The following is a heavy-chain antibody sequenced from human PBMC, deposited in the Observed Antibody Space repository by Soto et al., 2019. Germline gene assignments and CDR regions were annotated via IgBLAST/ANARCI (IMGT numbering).Heavy chain of an antibody. Sequence: QVQLVQSGAEVKKPGSSVKVSCKASGGTFSSYTISWVRQAPGQGLEWMGRIIPILGIANYAQKFQGRVTITADKSTSTAYMELSSLRSEDTAVYCCARVYCSSTSCYATPQLVPYFDPWGQGTLVTVSS. CDR1: GGTFSSYT. CDR2: IIPILGIA. V-gene: IGHV1-69*02. J-gene: IGHJ5*02. CDR3: ARVYCSSTSCYATPQLVPYFDP. D-gene: IGHD2-2*01.